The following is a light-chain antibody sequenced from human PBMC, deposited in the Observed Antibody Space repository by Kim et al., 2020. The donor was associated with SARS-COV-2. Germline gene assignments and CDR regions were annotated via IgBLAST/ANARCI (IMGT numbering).Light chain of an antibody. CDR3: QQYNSYPWT. V-gene: IGKV1-5*01. CDR2: DAS. CDR1: QSISSW. J-gene: IGKJ1*01. Sequence: DIQMTQSPSTLSASIGDRVTVTCRASQSISSWLAWYQKKPGKAPKVVIYDASSLESGVPSRFSGSGSGTEFTLTISSLQPDDFATYYCQQYNSYPWTFGQGTKVDI.